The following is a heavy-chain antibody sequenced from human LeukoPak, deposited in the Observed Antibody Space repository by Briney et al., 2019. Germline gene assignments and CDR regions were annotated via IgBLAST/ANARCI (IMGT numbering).Heavy chain of an antibody. CDR2: IIPIFGTA. V-gene: IGHV1-69*13. CDR1: GYTFTGYY. D-gene: IGHD2-21*01. CDR3: ARDFIVVVIADELREDDAFDI. J-gene: IGHJ3*02. Sequence: SVKVSCKASGYTFTGYYMHWVRQAPGQGLEWMGGIIPIFGTANYAQKFQGRVTITADESTSTAYMELSSLRSEDTAVYYCARDFIVVVIADELREDDAFDIWGQGTMVTVSS.